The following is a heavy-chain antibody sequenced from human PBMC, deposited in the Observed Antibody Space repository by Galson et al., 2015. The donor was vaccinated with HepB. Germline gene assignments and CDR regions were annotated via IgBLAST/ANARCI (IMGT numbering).Heavy chain of an antibody. CDR1: GFTFSSYA. CDR3: AKSRSRQAAAHPHKFDP. J-gene: IGHJ5*02. V-gene: IGHV3-23*01. Sequence: SLRLSCAASGFTFSSYAMSWVRQAPGKGLEWVSAISGSGGSTYYADSVKGRFTISRDNSKNTLYLQMNSLRAEDTAVYYCAKSRSRQAAAHPHKFDPWGQGTLVTVSS. D-gene: IGHD2-2*01. CDR2: ISGSGGST.